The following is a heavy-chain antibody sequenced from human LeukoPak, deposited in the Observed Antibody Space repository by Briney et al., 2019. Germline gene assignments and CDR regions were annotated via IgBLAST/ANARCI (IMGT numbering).Heavy chain of an antibody. CDR1: GYTFTGYY. J-gene: IGHJ4*02. CDR2: INPNSGST. Sequence: ASVKVSCKASGYTFTGYYMHWVRQAPGQGLNGMGWINPNSGSTNYAQKFQGRVTMTRDTSISTAYMELSRLRSDDTAVYYCARVSSSGSYYDWGQGTLVTVSS. CDR3: ARVSSSGSYYD. V-gene: IGHV1-2*02. D-gene: IGHD1-26*01.